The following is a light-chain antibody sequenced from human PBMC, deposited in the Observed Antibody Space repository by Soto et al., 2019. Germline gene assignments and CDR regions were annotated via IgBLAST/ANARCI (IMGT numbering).Light chain of an antibody. CDR1: QSISSH. V-gene: IGKV3-11*01. J-gene: IGKJ4*01. Sequence: EIVLTQSPATLSLSPGERATLSCRASQSISSHLAWYQQKPGQAPRLLMYDASNRATRIPSRFSGSGSGTDFTLTISSLEPEDFADYYSQQRSNWPLTFGGGTKVEIK. CDR2: DAS. CDR3: QQRSNWPLT.